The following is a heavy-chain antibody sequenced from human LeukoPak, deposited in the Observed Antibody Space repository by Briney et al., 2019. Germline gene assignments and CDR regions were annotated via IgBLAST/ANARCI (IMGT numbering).Heavy chain of an antibody. CDR2: INPDSGGS. V-gene: IGHV1-2*02. CDR3: ARDMTGGIWARATSFDH. CDR1: GCTFSAFY. D-gene: IGHD1-14*01. Sequence: AASVKVSCKTSGCTFSAFYMHWVRQAPGQGPEWMGWINPDSGGSEYGQKFQGRVTFTSDTSSTTIYMEVRSLKSDDTAVYYCARDMTGGIWARATSFDHWGQGTLVTVSS. J-gene: IGHJ4*02.